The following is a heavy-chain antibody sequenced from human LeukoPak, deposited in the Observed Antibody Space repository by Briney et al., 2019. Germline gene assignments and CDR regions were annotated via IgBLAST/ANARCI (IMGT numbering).Heavy chain of an antibody. CDR3: ARDPYSGLFDY. D-gene: IGHD4-11*01. J-gene: IGHJ4*02. V-gene: IGHV3-21*01. CDR1: GFSVGNNY. CDR2: ISSSSSYI. Sequence: GGSLRLSCVASGFSVGNNYMNWVRQAPGKGLEWVSSISSSSSYIYYADSVKGRFTISRDNAKNSLYLQMNSLRAEDTAVYYCARDPYSGLFDYWGQGTLVTVSS.